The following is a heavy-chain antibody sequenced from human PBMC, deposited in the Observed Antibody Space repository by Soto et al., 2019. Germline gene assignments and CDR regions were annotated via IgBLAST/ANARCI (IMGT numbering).Heavy chain of an antibody. D-gene: IGHD2-15*01. CDR2: INPSGDRT. Sequence: QVQLVQSGAEVKKPGASVKVSCKASGYTFTNYYMHWVRQAPGQGLEWMGIINPSGDRTSYAPKFQVRVTMTRDTSTSTVYLELSSLRSEDTALYYCARGGGYCSGPSCFDFDPWGQGTLVTVSS. V-gene: IGHV1-46*01. CDR3: ARGGGYCSGPSCFDFDP. J-gene: IGHJ5*02. CDR1: GYTFTNYY.